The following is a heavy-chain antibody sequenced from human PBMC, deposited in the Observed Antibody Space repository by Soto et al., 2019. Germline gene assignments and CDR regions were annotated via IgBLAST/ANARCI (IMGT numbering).Heavy chain of an antibody. CDR1: GFTFSSYG. CDR3: AKDNGQVYGDEYYYMDV. Sequence: RLSCAAPGFTFSSYGMPWVPPAPGQGLEWVAVISYDGSNKYYADSVKGRFTISRDNSKNTLYLQMNSLRAEDTAVYYCAKDNGQVYGDEYYYMDVWGKGTTVTVSS. J-gene: IGHJ6*03. CDR2: ISYDGSNK. V-gene: IGHV3-30*18. D-gene: IGHD4-17*01.